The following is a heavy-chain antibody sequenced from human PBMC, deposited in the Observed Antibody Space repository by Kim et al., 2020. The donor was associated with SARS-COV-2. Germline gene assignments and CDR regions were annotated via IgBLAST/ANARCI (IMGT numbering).Heavy chain of an antibody. D-gene: IGHD5-18*01. V-gene: IGHV3-9*01. CDR1: GFTFDDYD. CDR2: ISWNSGSI. Sequence: GGSLRLSCAASGFTFDDYDMHWVRQAPGKGLEWVSGISWNSGSIGYADSVKGRFTISRDNAKNSLYLQMNSLRAEDTALYYCAKADTADYYGMDVWGQGTTVTVSS. CDR3: AKADTADYYGMDV. J-gene: IGHJ6*02.